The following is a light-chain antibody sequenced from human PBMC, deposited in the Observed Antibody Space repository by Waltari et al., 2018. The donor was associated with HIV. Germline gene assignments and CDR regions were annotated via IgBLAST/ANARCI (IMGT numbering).Light chain of an antibody. J-gene: IGKJ1*01. CDR1: QSLFYSSNNKNY. CDR3: HQYFSTPQT. Sequence: VMTQSPDSLAVSLGERATINCKSSQSLFYSSNNKNYLAWYQQKPGPPPKLLIHGASTRISGVPDRFSGSGSATEFTLTIRSLQAEDVAVYYCHQYFSTPQTFGQGTKVEVK. V-gene: IGKV4-1*01. CDR2: GAS.